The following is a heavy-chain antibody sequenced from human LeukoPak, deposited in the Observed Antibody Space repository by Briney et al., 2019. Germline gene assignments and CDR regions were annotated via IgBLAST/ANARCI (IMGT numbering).Heavy chain of an antibody. J-gene: IGHJ6*03. D-gene: IGHD3-10*01. CDR3: ARAPGRRLGSNLESVLGYYYYYMDV. V-gene: IGHV1-69*05. CDR1: GCTFSSYA. CDR2: IIPIFGTA. Sequence: ASVKVSCKASGCTFSSYAISWVRQAPGQGLEWMGGIIPIFGTANYAQKFQDRVTITTDESTSTAYMELSSLRYEDTAVYYCARAPGRRLGSNLESVLGYYYYYMDVWGKGPTVTVSS.